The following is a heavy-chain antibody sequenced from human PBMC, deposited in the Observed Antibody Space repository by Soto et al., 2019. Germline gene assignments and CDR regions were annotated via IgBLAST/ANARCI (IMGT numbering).Heavy chain of an antibody. CDR3: ARLETYMLGHWFAP. Sequence: QVQLVQSGAEVKKPGASVKVSCKASGYTFTSYDINWVRQATGQGLEWMGWMNPNSGNTGYAQKCQGRVTMTRTTSIRTAYMELSSLRSQDTAVYYCARLETYMLGHWFAPWGQGTMVTVSS. CDR1: GYTFTSYD. CDR2: MNPNSGNT. D-gene: IGHD2-8*01. V-gene: IGHV1-8*01. J-gene: IGHJ5*02.